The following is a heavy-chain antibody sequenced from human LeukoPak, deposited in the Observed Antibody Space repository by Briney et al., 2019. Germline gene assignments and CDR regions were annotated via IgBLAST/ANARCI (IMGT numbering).Heavy chain of an antibody. Sequence: PGGSLRLSCVGSGSTFNGHWLTWVRQAPGKGLEWVAFIRYDGSNKYYADSVKGRFTISRDNSKNTLYLQMNSLRAEDTAVYYCAKYHSGSYWGDGDYWGQGTLVTVSS. CDR2: IRYDGSNK. D-gene: IGHD1-26*01. J-gene: IGHJ4*02. CDR1: GSTFNGHW. V-gene: IGHV3-30*02. CDR3: AKYHSGSYWGDGDY.